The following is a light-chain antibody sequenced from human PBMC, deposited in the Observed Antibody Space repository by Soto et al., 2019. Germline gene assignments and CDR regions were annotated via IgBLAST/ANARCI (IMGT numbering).Light chain of an antibody. Sequence: DIQMTQSPSTLSASVGDRVTITCRASQSISSWLAWYHQKPGKAPKLLIYKASSLESGLPSRFSVSGSGTEFTLTISSLQPDDLATYYCQQYNSSPSTFGPGTKVDIK. V-gene: IGKV1-5*03. CDR3: QQYNSSPST. CDR2: KAS. J-gene: IGKJ3*01. CDR1: QSISSW.